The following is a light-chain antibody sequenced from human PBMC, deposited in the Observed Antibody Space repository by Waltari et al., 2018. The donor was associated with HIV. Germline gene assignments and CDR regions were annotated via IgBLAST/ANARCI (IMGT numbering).Light chain of an antibody. CDR2: DAS. V-gene: IGKV3-11*01. J-gene: IGKJ4*01. CDR1: QSLSNS. CDR3: QQRSNWPPIT. Sequence: EIVLTQSPATLSLAPGESATLSRRASQSLSNSLIWYQQKPGQAPRLLIYDASNRATGVPARFSGSGSGTDFTLTISSLEPEDFAVYYCQQRSNWPPITFGGGTKVEIK.